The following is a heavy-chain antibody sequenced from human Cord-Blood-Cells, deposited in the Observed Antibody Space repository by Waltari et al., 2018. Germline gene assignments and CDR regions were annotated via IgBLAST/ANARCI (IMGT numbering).Heavy chain of an antibody. CDR1: GYTFTSYA. D-gene: IGHD6-6*01. CDR2: INAGNGNT. J-gene: IGHJ3*02. Sequence: QVQLVQSGAEVKKPGASVKVSCKASGYTFTSYAMHWVRQAPGQRLEWMGWINAGNGNTKYSQKCQGRVTITRDTSASTAYMGLSSLRSEDTAVYYCASNLRVAARPSSLGDAFDIWGQGTMVTVSS. V-gene: IGHV1-3*01. CDR3: ASNLRVAARPSSLGDAFDI.